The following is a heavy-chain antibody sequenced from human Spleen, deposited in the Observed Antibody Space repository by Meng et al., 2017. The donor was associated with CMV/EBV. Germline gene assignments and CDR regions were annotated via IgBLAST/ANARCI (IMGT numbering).Heavy chain of an antibody. CDR2: INHSGST. CDR1: GGSFSGYY. CDR3: ARGRGGVLDY. J-gene: IGHJ4*02. Sequence: SLTCAVYGGSFSGYYWSWIRQPPGKGLEWIGEINHSGSTNYNPSLKSRVTISVDTSKNQFSLKLSSVTAADTAVHYCARGRGGVLDYWGQGTLVTVSS. V-gene: IGHV4-34*01. D-gene: IGHD3-16*01.